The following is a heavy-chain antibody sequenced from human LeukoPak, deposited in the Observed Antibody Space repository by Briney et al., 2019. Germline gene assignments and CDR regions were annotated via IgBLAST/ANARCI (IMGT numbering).Heavy chain of an antibody. V-gene: IGHV3-74*03. CDR2: INSDGSSI. Sequence: GGPLRLSCAASGFTFGSYWMHWVRQAPGKGLMWVSRINSDGSSITYADSVKGRFTISRDNAKNTLYLQMNSLRVEDTAVYYCAREGRVSGYDFDYWGQGDLVTVSS. J-gene: IGHJ4*02. CDR1: GFTFGSYW. CDR3: AREGRVSGYDFDY. D-gene: IGHD5-12*01.